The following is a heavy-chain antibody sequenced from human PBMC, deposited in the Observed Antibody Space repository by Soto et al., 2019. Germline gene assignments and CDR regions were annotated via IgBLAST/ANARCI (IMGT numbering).Heavy chain of an antibody. J-gene: IGHJ4*02. D-gene: IGHD6-19*01. V-gene: IGHV4-30-2*01. CDR2: IYPSGST. CDR1: GGSISSGGYS. Sequence: QLQLQESGSGLVKPSQTLSLTCAVSGGSISSGGYSWSWIRQPPGKGLEWIGYIYPSGSTYYYPSLKGRVTKTVDRSKNQFSLKLSSVTAADTAVYYCARAGGLGAVAADYGGQGTLVTVSS. CDR3: ARAGGLGAVAADY.